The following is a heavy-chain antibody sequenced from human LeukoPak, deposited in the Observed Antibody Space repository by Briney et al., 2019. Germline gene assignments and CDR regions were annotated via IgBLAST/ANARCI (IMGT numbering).Heavy chain of an antibody. V-gene: IGHV3-48*04. J-gene: IGHJ4*02. CDR2: ISSSSSTT. CDR3: AKENPTLGRAFDY. Sequence: GGSLGLSCAASGFTFSTFSMNWVRQAPGKGPEWVSYISSSSSTTYYADSVRGRFTISRDNAKNTLYLQMNSLRAEDTAVYYCAKENPTLGRAFDYWGQGTLVTVSS. CDR1: GFTFSTFS. D-gene: IGHD1-1*01.